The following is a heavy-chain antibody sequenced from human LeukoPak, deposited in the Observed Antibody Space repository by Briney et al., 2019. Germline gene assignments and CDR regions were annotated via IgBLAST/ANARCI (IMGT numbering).Heavy chain of an antibody. Sequence: PGGSLRLSCAASGFTFSSYAMHWVRQAPGKGLEWVAVISYDGSNKYYADSVKGRFTISRDNSKNTLYLQMDSLRAEDTAVYYCARDSNPIAVAGRGAFDIWGQGIMVTVSS. CDR3: ARDSNPIAVAGRGAFDI. V-gene: IGHV3-30*04. D-gene: IGHD6-19*01. CDR2: ISYDGSNK. J-gene: IGHJ3*02. CDR1: GFTFSSYA.